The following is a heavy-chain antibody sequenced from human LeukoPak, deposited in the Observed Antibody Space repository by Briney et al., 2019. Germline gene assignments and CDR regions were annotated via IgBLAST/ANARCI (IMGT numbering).Heavy chain of an antibody. Sequence: ASVKVSCKASGYTFTGYYMHWVRQATGQGLEWMGWMNPNSGNTGYAQKFQGRVTMTRNTSISTAYMELSSLRSEDTAVYYCARVGYSYGPWGQGTLVTVSS. CDR2: MNPNSGNT. V-gene: IGHV1-8*02. CDR1: GYTFTGYY. J-gene: IGHJ5*02. D-gene: IGHD5-18*01. CDR3: ARVGYSYGP.